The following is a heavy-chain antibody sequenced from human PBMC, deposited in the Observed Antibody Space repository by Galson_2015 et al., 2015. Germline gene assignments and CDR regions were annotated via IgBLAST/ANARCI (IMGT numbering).Heavy chain of an antibody. CDR3: AGALFEYSSSSTLDY. D-gene: IGHD6-6*01. CDR2: IIPFFGTA. Sequence: SVKVSCKASGGTFSSQIISWVRQAPGQGLEWVGRIIPFFGTANSAQKFQDRVTITADESTSTAYMELSRLRSEDTAVYYCAGALFEYSSSSTLDYWGQGTLVTVSS. CDR1: GGTFSSQI. V-gene: IGHV1-69*13. J-gene: IGHJ4*02.